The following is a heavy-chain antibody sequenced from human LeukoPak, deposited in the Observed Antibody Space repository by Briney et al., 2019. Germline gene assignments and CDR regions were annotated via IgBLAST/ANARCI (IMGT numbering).Heavy chain of an antibody. V-gene: IGHV3-48*03. J-gene: IGHJ4*02. CDR3: ATTSIAAAVPGCFDY. D-gene: IGHD6-13*01. Sequence: PGGSLRLSCVSSGFTFSSYEMNWVRQAAGKGLEWVSYISSSGKTIYYADSTKGRFTVSRDNAKSSLYLQMNSLRAEDTAVYYCATTSIAAAVPGCFDYWGQGTLVTVSS. CDR2: ISSSGKTI. CDR1: GFTFSSYE.